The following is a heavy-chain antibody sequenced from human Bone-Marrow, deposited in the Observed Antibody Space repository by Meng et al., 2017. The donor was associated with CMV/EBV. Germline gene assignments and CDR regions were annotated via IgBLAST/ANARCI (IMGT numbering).Heavy chain of an antibody. D-gene: IGHD6-19*01. CDR2: IYSSRSA. CDR3: ATDLIPQIPGYSSGWRGFPDYGMDV. J-gene: IGHJ6*02. CDR1: GGSIGSSQHF. Sequence: GSLRLSCRVSGGSIGSSQHFWGWIRQPPGKGLEWMGSIYSSRSAYYSPSLNSRLTLLVDTSKNQFSLRLKSVTAADTAVYYCATDLIPQIPGYSSGWRGFPDYGMDVWGQGTTVTVSS. V-gene: IGHV4-39*07.